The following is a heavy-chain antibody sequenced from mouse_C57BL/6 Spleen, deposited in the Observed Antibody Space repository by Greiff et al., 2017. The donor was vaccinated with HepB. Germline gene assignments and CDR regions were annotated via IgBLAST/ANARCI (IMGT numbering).Heavy chain of an antibody. D-gene: IGHD4-1*01. V-gene: IGHV5-6*01. CDR3: ARQGNWDERAFAY. CDR2: ISSGGSYT. J-gene: IGHJ3*01. CDR1: GFTFSSYG. Sequence: EVQRVESGGDLVKPGGSLKLSCAASGFTFSSYGMSWVRQTPDKRLEWVATISSGGSYTYYPDSVKGRFTISRDNAKNTLYLQMSSLKSEDTAMYYCARQGNWDERAFAYWGQGTLVTVSA.